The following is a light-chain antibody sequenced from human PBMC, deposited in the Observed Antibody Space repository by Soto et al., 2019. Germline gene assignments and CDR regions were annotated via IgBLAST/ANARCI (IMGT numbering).Light chain of an antibody. J-gene: IGLJ2*01. CDR3: SSFAGGGNPVL. Sequence: QSALTHPPSAAGSLGQSVTISCTGTRSDVGGYNYVSWHQQHPGKAPKVMIYEVTKRPPGVPDRFSGSKSGNTASLTVSGLQAEDEADYYCSSFAGGGNPVLLGGGTKLTVL. V-gene: IGLV2-8*01. CDR2: EVT. CDR1: RSDVGGYNY.